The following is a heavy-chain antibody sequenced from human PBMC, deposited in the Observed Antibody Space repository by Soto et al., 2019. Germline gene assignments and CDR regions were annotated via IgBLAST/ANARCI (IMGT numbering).Heavy chain of an antibody. Sequence: GGSLRLSCAASGFTFSKYAINWVRQAPGKGLEWVSVISGSGGSTYYADSVKGRFTISRDNSKNTLYLQMNSLRAEDTAVYYCASRSSGWYFDYWGQGTLVTVSS. J-gene: IGHJ4*02. V-gene: IGHV3-23*01. D-gene: IGHD6-19*01. CDR3: ASRSSGWYFDY. CDR1: GFTFSKYA. CDR2: ISGSGGST.